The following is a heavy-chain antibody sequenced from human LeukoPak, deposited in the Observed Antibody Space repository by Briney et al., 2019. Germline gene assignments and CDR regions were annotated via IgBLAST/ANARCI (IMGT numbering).Heavy chain of an antibody. D-gene: IGHD2-15*01. CDR3: AASGGSCYNC. CDR2: ISWNSGSI. V-gene: IGHV3-9*01. Sequence: GGSLRLSCAASGFTFDDYAMHWVRQAPGKGLEWVSGISWNSGSIGYADSVKGRFTISRDNAKNSLYLQMNSLRAEDTALYYCAASGGSCYNCWGQGTLVTVSS. J-gene: IGHJ4*02. CDR1: GFTFDDYA.